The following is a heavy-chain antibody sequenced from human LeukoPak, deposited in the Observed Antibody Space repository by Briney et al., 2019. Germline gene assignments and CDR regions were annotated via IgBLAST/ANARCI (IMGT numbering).Heavy chain of an antibody. V-gene: IGHV4-59*01. CDR1: GGSISDYY. D-gene: IGHD3-16*01. J-gene: IGHJ4*02. CDR3: TRGAGWLIDY. Sequence: PSETLSLTCTVSGGSISDYYRGWIRQSPGKGLEWIGYFYNCGSSTYNPSLKSRVTISVDTSKEQFSLKVNSVTAADTAVYYCTRGAGWLIDYWGQGILVTVSS. CDR2: FYNCGSS.